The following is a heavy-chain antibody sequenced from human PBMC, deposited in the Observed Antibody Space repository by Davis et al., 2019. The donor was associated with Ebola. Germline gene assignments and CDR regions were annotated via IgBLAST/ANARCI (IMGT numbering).Heavy chain of an antibody. CDR2: YYYTGTT. D-gene: IGHD3-22*01. Sequence: MPSETLSLTCTVSGGSISSYYWSWIRHPPGKGLEWIGYYYYTGTTYYNPSLKSRVTISVDTSKNQFSLRLSSVTAADTAVYYCARGDSYYDPSGHYAGPEAPDHWGQGTLVSVSS. CDR1: GGSISSYY. CDR3: ARGDSYYDPSGHYAGPEAPDH. J-gene: IGHJ4*02. V-gene: IGHV4-59*12.